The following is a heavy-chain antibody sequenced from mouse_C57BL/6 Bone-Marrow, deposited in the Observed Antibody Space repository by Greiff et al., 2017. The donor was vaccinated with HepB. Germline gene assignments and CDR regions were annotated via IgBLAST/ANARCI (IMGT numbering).Heavy chain of an antibody. CDR3: ARSRLPSYAMDY. D-gene: IGHD5-5*01. J-gene: IGHJ4*01. V-gene: IGHV2-6*03. Sequence: VKLEESGPGLVAPSQSLSITCTVSGFSLTSYGVHWVRQPPGKGLEWLVVIWSDGSTTYNSALKSRLSISKDNSKSQVFLKMNSLQTDDTAMYYCARSRLPSYAMDYWGQGTSVTVSS. CDR2: IWSDGST. CDR1: GFSLTSYG.